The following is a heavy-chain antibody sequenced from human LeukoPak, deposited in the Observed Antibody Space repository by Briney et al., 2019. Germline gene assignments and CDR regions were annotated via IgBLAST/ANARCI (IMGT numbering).Heavy chain of an antibody. J-gene: IGHJ4*02. V-gene: IGHV4-31*03. CDR1: GGSISSGGYY. CDR2: IYYSGSP. D-gene: IGHD1-26*01. CDR3: ARESGAFCPFGY. Sequence: PSETLSLTCTVSGGSISSGGYYWSWIRQHPGKGLEWIGYIYYSGSPYYNPSLKSRVTISVDTSNNQFSLKLSSVTAADTAVYYCARESGAFCPFGYWGQGTLVIVPP.